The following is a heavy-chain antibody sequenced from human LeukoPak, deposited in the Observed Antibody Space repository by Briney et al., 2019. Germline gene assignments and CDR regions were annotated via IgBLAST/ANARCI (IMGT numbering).Heavy chain of an antibody. CDR3: ARNWFDP. Sequence: GGSLRLSCAASGFTVSSDYMSWVRQAPGKGLEWVSVSGGSTYYADSVKGRFTISRDKSQNTVYLQMNSLRFEDTAMYYCARNWFDPWGQGTLVTVSS. J-gene: IGHJ5*02. CDR1: GFTVSSDY. CDR2: SGGST. V-gene: IGHV3-53*05.